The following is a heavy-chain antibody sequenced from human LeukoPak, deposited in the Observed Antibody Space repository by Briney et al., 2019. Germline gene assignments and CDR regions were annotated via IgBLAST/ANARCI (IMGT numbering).Heavy chain of an antibody. CDR3: ARDLYSSGWYGAAFDI. V-gene: IGHV1-18*01. CDR1: GYTFTSYG. CDR2: ISAYNGNT. Sequence: ASVKVSCKASGYTFTSYGISWVRQAPGQGLEWMGWISAYNGNTNYAQKLQGRVTMTTDTSTSPAYMELRSLRSDDTAVYYCARDLYSSGWYGAAFDIWGQGTMVTVSS. J-gene: IGHJ3*02. D-gene: IGHD6-19*01.